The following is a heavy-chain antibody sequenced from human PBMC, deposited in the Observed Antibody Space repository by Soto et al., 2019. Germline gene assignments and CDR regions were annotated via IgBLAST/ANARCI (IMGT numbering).Heavy chain of an antibody. V-gene: IGHV1-2*02. Sequence: QLHLVQSGAVVKKPGASVTVSCSASGYPVTAYYMHWVRQAPGRGLEWMGGINPATGAAKYTQTFQGRVTLTRDTSTSTAFMELSGLTSEDTAVFYCARGGGVGVAGSAAVEMWGQGTLVTVSS. CDR3: ARGGGVGVAGSAAVEM. J-gene: IGHJ3*02. CDR1: GYPVTAYY. D-gene: IGHD6-19*01. CDR2: INPATGAA.